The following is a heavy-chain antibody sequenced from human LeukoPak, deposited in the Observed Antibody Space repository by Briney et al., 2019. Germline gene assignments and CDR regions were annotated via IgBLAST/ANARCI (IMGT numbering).Heavy chain of an antibody. J-gene: IGHJ4*02. CDR2: IKNDGTVK. V-gene: IGHV3-7*03. CDR3: AKVRWESCGSSCLWPD. D-gene: IGHD2-15*01. Sequence: GGSLRLSCAASGFTFSYHWMTWVRQAPGKGLEWVANIKNDGTVKNYVDSVKGRFTISRDNSKNTLYLQMNSLRAEDTAIYFCAKVRWESCGSSCLWPDWGQGTLVTVSS. CDR1: GFTFSYHW.